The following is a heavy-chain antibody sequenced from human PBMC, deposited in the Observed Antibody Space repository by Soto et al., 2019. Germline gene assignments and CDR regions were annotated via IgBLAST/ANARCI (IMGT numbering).Heavy chain of an antibody. J-gene: IGHJ1*01. CDR3: ARHSGVAEDGTD. D-gene: IGHD6-13*01. V-gene: IGHV5-51*01. CDR1: GYSFTTNW. Sequence: GESLKISCKGSGYSFTTNWIGWVRQMPGKGLEWMGVIYPGDSDTRYSPSFQGQVAISADKSINTAYLQWSSLKATDTAMYYCARHSGVAEDGTDWGQGTLVTVSS. CDR2: IYPGDSDT.